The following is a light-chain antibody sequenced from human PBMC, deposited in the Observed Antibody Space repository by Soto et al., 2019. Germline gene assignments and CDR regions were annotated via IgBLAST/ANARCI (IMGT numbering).Light chain of an antibody. J-gene: IGLJ1*01. CDR1: SSDVGGYNY. Sequence: LTQPPSASGSPGQSVTISCTGTSSDVGGYNYVSWYQQHPGKAPKLMIYEVTKRPSGVPDRFSGSKSDNTASLTVSGLQAEDEADYYCSSYAGSNNLIVFGPGTKVTVL. V-gene: IGLV2-8*01. CDR3: SSYAGSNNLIV. CDR2: EVT.